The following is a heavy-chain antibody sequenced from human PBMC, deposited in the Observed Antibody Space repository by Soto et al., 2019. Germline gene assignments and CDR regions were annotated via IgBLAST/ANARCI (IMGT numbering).Heavy chain of an antibody. CDR1: GGSFSGYY. CDR3: ARGGDYGSGSYFDY. CDR2: INHSGST. V-gene: IGHV4-34*01. Sequence: QVQLQQWGAGLLKPSETLSLTCAVYGGSFSGYYWSWIRQPPGKGLEWIGEINHSGSTNYNPSLKSRVTISVDTSKNQFSLKLSSVTAADTAVYYCARGGDYGSGSYFDYWGHGTLVTVSS. D-gene: IGHD3-10*01. J-gene: IGHJ4*01.